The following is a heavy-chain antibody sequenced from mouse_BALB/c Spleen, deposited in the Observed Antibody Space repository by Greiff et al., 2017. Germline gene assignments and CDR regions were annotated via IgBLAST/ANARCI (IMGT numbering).Heavy chain of an antibody. V-gene: IGHV1-82*01. CDR2: IYPGDGDT. D-gene: IGHD1-1*01. CDR1: GYAFSSSW. Sequence: VKLMESGPELVKPGASVKISCKASGYAFSSSWMNWVKQRPGQGLEWIGRIYPGDGDTNYNGKFKGKATLTVDKSSSTAYMQLSSLTSEDSAVYYCARKATTVIFDYWGQGTTLTVSS. CDR3: ARKATTVIFDY. J-gene: IGHJ2*01.